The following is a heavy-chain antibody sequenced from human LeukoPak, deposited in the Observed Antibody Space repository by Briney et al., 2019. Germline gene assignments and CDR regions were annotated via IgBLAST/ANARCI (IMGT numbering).Heavy chain of an antibody. Sequence: GRSLRLSCGASGFTFNRYAMRWVREARGKGLEGVTAISGSGGSTYYVDSVKGRFTISRDNSKNTLYLEMNSLRAEDTAVYSCANFPLHIWFGERGTWFDPWGQGTLVTVSS. CDR2: ISGSGGST. V-gene: IGHV3-23*01. CDR3: ANFPLHIWFGERGTWFDP. J-gene: IGHJ5*02. D-gene: IGHD3-10*01. CDR1: GFTFNRYA.